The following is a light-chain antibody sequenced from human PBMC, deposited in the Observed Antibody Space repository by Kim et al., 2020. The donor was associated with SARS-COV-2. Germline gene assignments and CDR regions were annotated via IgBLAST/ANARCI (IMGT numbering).Light chain of an antibody. CDR3: QQSYSTPRT. CDR2: AAS. CDR1: QSISSY. Sequence: DIQMTQSPSSLSASVGYRVTITCRASQSISSYLNWYQQKPGKAPKLLIYAASSLQSGVPSRFSGSGSGTDFTLTISSLQPEDFATYYCQQSYSTPRTFGQGTKLEI. V-gene: IGKV1-39*01. J-gene: IGKJ2*01.